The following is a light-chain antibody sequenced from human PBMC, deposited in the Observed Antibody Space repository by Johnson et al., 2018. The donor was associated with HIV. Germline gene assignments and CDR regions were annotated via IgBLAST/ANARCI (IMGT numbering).Light chain of an antibody. V-gene: IGLV1-51*01. CDR2: ENN. Sequence: QSVLTQPPSVSAAPGHNVSISCSGSSSNIGDNYISWYQQLPGAAPKLLIYENNKRPSGIPDRFSASKSGTSATLAITGLQTGDEADYYCGTWDSSLSAHYVFGTGTKVTVL. J-gene: IGLJ1*01. CDR3: GTWDSSLSAHYV. CDR1: SSNIGDNY.